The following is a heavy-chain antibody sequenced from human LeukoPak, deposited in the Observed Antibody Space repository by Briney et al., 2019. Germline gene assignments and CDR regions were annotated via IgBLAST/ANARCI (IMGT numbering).Heavy chain of an antibody. CDR3: ASHAHDYDSSGYFDS. Sequence: GGSLRLSCAASGFTLSDYHMNWVRQAPGKGLEWVSGISVSGGSEYYADSVKGRFSVSRDNSKHTVYLQMNSLRAEDTAVYFCASHAHDYDSSGYFDSWGQGALVTVSS. V-gene: IGHV3-23*01. CDR1: GFTLSDYH. J-gene: IGHJ4*02. D-gene: IGHD3-22*01. CDR2: ISVSGGSE.